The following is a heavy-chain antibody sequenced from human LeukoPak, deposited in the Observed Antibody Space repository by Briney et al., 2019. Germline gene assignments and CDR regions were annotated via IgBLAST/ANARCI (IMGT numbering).Heavy chain of an antibody. CDR3: VRDRQFRLHDP. D-gene: IGHD3-16*01. J-gene: IGHJ5*02. Sequence: GGSMRLSSTAAGFTFSDYYMTWIRQVPGKVLEWLSYISVSGSSVSYGDSVKGRFTISRDNATNSVYLQIDSLRVEDTAMYYCVRDRQFRLHDPWGQGILVTVSS. CDR1: GFTFSDYY. CDR2: ISVSGSSV. V-gene: IGHV3-11*01.